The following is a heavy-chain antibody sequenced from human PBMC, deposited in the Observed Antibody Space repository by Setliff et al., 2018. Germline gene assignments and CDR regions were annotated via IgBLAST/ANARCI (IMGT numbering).Heavy chain of an antibody. CDR1: GYTFTSYG. D-gene: IGHD4-17*01. Sequence: ASVKVSCKASGYTFTSYGVHWVRQAPGQRLEWMGWINAANGNTKYSQKFQGRVTITRDTSNSTDYMDLSRLTSDDTAVYYCAREVLSTVVAWDYWGQGTLVTVSS. V-gene: IGHV1-3*01. CDR2: INAANGNT. J-gene: IGHJ4*02. CDR3: AREVLSTVVAWDY.